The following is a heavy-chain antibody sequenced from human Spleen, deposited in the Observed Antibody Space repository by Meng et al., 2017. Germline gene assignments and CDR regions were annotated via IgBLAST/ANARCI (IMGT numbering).Heavy chain of an antibody. D-gene: IGHD6-19*01. CDR2: IYHGGDT. J-gene: IGHJ4*02. Sequence: QLAGAGPGLGEPRGTLSLTCLVSGGPISSLGWWSWVPQPPGKGLEWIGEIYHGGDTNYNPSLKSRVTIAIDKSKNQFSLKLSSVTAADTAVYYCASWIYSCGWQWGQGAMVTVSS. V-gene: IGHV4-4*03. CDR3: ASWIYSCGWQ. CDR1: GGPISSLGW.